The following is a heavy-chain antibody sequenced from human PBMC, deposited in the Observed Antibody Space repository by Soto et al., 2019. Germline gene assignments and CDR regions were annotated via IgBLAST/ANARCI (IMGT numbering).Heavy chain of an antibody. J-gene: IGHJ4*02. V-gene: IGHV3-23*01. CDR3: AKSPWGWLQFWNY. CDR1: GFTFSSYA. Sequence: EVQLLESGGGLVQPGGSLRLSCAASGFTFSSYAMSWVRQAPGKGLEWVSAISGSGGSTYYADSVKGRFTISRDNSENTLYLQMNSLRAEDTAVYYCAKSPWGWLQFWNYWGQGTLVTVSS. D-gene: IGHD5-12*01. CDR2: ISGSGGST.